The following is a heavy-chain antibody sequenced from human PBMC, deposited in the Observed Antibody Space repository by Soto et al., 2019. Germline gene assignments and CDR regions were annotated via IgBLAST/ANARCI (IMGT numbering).Heavy chain of an antibody. CDR1: GFTFSDFY. Sequence: QVQLVESGGGLVKPGGSLRLSCAASGFTFSDFYMSWIRQAPGKGLEWVSYISSSGSTIYYADSVKGRFTISRDNAKNTLYLQMTSLRAEDTAVYYCARDISFIAATDMFEYWGQGTLVTVSS. D-gene: IGHD6-6*01. CDR2: ISSSGSTI. J-gene: IGHJ4*02. V-gene: IGHV3-11*01. CDR3: ARDISFIAATDMFEY.